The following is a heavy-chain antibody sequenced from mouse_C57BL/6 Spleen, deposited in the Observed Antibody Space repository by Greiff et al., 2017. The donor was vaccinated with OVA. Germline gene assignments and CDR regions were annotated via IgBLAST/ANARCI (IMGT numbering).Heavy chain of an antibody. V-gene: IGHV5-17*01. D-gene: IGHD1-1*01. Sequence: DVMLVESGGGLVKPGGSLKLSCAASGFTFSDYGMHWVRQAPEKGLAWVAYISSGSSTIYYADTVKGRFTISRDNAKNTLFLQMTSLRSEDTAMYYCAREDGSSGWYFDVWGTGTTVTVSS. CDR2: ISSGSSTI. CDR3: AREDGSSGWYFDV. J-gene: IGHJ1*03. CDR1: GFTFSDYG.